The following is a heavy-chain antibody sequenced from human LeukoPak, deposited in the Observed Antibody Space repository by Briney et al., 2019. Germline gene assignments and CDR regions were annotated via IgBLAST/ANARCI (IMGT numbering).Heavy chain of an antibody. J-gene: IGHJ3*02. V-gene: IGHV4-34*01. Sequence: KPSETLSLTCAVYGRSFSGYYWSWIRQPPGKGLEWIGEINHSGSTNYNPSLKSRVTISVDTSKNQFSLKLSSVTAADPAVYYGARYPSFNDAFDIWGQGTMVTVSS. CDR1: GRSFSGYY. D-gene: IGHD2-2*01. CDR2: INHSGST. CDR3: ARYPSFNDAFDI.